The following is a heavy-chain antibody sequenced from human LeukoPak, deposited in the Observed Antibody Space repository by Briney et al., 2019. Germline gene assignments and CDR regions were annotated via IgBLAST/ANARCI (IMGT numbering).Heavy chain of an antibody. V-gene: IGHV1-8*02. CDR2: MNPNNGDT. J-gene: IGHJ4*02. CDR3: ARGEDGGNPAMVRY. Sequence: ASVKVSRKASGYTFTIYDINWVRQAPGQGLEWMGWMNPNNGDTGYAQKFQGRVTMTRDTSTSTVYMELSSLRSEDTAVYYCARGEDGGNPAMVRYWGQGTLVTVSS. CDR1: GYTFTIYD. D-gene: IGHD4-23*01.